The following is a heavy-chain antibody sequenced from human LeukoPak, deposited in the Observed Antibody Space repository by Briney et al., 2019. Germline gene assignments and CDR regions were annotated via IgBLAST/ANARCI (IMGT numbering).Heavy chain of an antibody. J-gene: IGHJ6*03. CDR1: GGSISSGGYS. Sequence: KPSETLSLTCAVSGGSISSGGYSWSWIRQPPGKGLEWIGCIYYSGSTYYNPSLKSRVTISVDTSNTQFSLKLSSVTAADTAVYYCARYNWNERLYYYYFMDVWGKGTTVTVSS. V-gene: IGHV4-30-4*07. CDR3: ARYNWNERLYYYYFMDV. D-gene: IGHD1-20*01. CDR2: IYYSGST.